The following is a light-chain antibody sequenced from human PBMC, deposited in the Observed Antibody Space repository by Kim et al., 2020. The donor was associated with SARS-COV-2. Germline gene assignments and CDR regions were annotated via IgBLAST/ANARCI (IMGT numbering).Light chain of an antibody. CDR3: SSYTSSSTVVV. J-gene: IGLJ2*01. CDR1: SSDVGGYNY. V-gene: IGLV2-14*03. Sequence: LTQPASVSGSPGQSITISCTGTSSDVGGYNYVSWYQQHPGKAPKLMIYDVSNRPSGVSNRFSGSKSGNTASLTISGLQAEDEADYYCSSYTSSSTVVVFGGGTQLTVL. CDR2: DVS.